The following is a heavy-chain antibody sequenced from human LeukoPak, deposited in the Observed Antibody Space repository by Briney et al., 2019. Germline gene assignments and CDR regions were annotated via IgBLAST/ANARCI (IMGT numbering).Heavy chain of an antibody. CDR1: GGSISSYY. V-gene: IGHV4-59*01. CDR2: IYYSGIT. J-gene: IGHJ5*02. D-gene: IGHD6-13*01. Sequence: SETLSVTCTVSGGSISSYYWSWIRQPPGKGLEWIGYIYYSGITNYNPSLKSRVTISVDTSKNQFSLKLSSVTAADTAVYYCARDIAAAGTDWFDPWGQGTLVTVSS. CDR3: ARDIAAAGTDWFDP.